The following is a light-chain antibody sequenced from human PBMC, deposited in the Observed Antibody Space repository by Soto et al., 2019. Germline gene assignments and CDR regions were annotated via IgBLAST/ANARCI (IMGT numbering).Light chain of an antibody. J-gene: IGKJ1*01. Sequence: DIQMTQSPSTLSASVGDRVTITCRASQSISSWLAWYQQKPGKAPKLLIYKASSLESGVPSRFSGSGSGTXXXXXIXSLQPDXXXXYYCQQYNGTFGQGTKVEIK. CDR3: QQYNGT. CDR2: KAS. CDR1: QSISSW. V-gene: IGKV1-5*03.